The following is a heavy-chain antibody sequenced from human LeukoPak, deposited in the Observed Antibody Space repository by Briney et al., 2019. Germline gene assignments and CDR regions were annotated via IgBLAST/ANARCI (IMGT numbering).Heavy chain of an antibody. Sequence: SSETLSLTCTVSGGSISSGGYYWSWIRQHPGKGLEWIGYIYYSGSTYYNPSLKSRVTISVDTSKNQFSLKLSSVTAADTAVYYCARETPDYYGSGSQYFDYWGQGTLVTVSS. J-gene: IGHJ4*02. CDR1: GGSISSGGYY. CDR2: IYYSGST. V-gene: IGHV4-31*03. D-gene: IGHD3-10*01. CDR3: ARETPDYYGSGSQYFDY.